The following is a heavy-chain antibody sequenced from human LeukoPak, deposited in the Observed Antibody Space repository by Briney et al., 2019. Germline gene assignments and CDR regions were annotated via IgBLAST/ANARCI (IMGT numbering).Heavy chain of an antibody. CDR2: IKSKTDGGTT. CDR3: TTDQYYYDSSGYCSFFDY. V-gene: IGHV3-15*01. J-gene: IGHJ4*02. D-gene: IGHD3-22*01. Sequence: GGSLRLSCAASGFTFSNAWMSWVRQAPGKGLEWVGRIKSKTDGGTTDYAAPVEGRFTISRDDSKNTLYLQMNSLKTEDTAVYYCTTDQYYYDSSGYCSFFDYWGQGTLVTVSS. CDR1: GFTFSNAW.